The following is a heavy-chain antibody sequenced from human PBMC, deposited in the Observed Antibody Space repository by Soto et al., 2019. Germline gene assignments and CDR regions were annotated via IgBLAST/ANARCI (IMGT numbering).Heavy chain of an antibody. CDR3: ATCSGGRCYWFDY. D-gene: IGHD2-15*01. Sequence: GGSLRLSCAASGFTVSSNYMTWVRQAPGKGLEWVSCIYSGGSTAYADSVKGRFTISRDNSKNTLYLQMNSQRAEDTAVYYCATCSGGRCYWFDYWGQGTLVTVSS. CDR1: GFTVSSNY. J-gene: IGHJ4*02. V-gene: IGHV3-53*01. CDR2: IYSGGST.